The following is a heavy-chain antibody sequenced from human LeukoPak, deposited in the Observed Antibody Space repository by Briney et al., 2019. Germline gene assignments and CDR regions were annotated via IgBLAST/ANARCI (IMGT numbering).Heavy chain of an antibody. CDR3: AREYYDGLTCYFPFDC. CDR1: GYTFTIYA. CDR2: INAGNCNI. V-gene: IGHV1-3*01. D-gene: IGHD3-9*01. J-gene: IGHJ4*02. Sequence: GASVNVSCKASGYTFTIYAMHWVRQAPGQRLEWIGWINAGNCNIRYSKKFQGRVTITRDTSASTAYMELSSLRAEDTAVYYCAREYYDGLTCYFPFDCWGQRTLVTVSS.